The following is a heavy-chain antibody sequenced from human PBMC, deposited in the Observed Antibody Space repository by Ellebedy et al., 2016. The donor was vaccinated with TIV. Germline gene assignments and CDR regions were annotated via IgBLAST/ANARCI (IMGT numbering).Heavy chain of an antibody. D-gene: IGHD3-10*01. V-gene: IGHV3-53*01. CDR3: ARDGAGGGK. J-gene: IGHJ4*02. Sequence: GESLKISCAASGFTVSNNYMNWVRQAPGKGLEWVSLIYSGGSTRYADSVKGRFTISRDSSNNTLYLQMNSLRAEDTAVYYWARDGAGGGKWGQGTLVTVSS. CDR1: GFTVSNNY. CDR2: IYSGGST.